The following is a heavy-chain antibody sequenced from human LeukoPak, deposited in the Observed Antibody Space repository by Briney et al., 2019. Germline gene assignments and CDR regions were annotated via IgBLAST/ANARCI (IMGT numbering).Heavy chain of an antibody. Sequence: ASVKVSCKASGYTFTSYYMHWVRQAPGQGLEWMGIINPSGGSTSYAQKLQGRVTMTRDTSTSTVYMELSSLRSEDTAVYYCARDLNYYDSSGYPGGAFDIWGQGTMVTVSS. V-gene: IGHV1-46*04. J-gene: IGHJ3*02. CDR1: GYTFTSYY. CDR2: INPSGGST. CDR3: ARDLNYYDSSGYPGGAFDI. D-gene: IGHD3-22*01.